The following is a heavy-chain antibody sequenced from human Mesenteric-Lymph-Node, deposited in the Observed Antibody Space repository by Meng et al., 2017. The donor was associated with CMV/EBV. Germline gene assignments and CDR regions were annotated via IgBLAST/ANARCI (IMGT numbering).Heavy chain of an antibody. CDR3: ARDGLAIYDSTGYYSFDY. D-gene: IGHD3-22*01. CDR2: IYYSGST. V-gene: IGHV4-39*07. CDR1: GGSISSTTYY. Sequence: SETLSLTCTVSGGSISSTTYYWGWIRQPPGKGLAWIGTIYYSGSTYYNPSLKSRVTISVDTSKNQFSLKLSSVTAADAAVYYCARDGLAIYDSTGYYSFDYWGQGTLVTVSS. J-gene: IGHJ4*02.